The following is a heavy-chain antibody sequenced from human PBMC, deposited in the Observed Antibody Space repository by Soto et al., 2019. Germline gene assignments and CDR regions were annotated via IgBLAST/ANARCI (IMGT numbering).Heavy chain of an antibody. CDR1: GGTFSSYT. Sequence: QVQLVQSGAEVKKPGSSVKVSCKASGGTFSSYTISWVRQAPGQGLEWMGRIIPILGIANYAQKFQGSVTITADKSTSTAYMELSSLRAEDTAVYYCARSPLSLAGGDYWGQGTLVTVSS. CDR2: IIPILGIA. D-gene: IGHD6-19*01. CDR3: ARSPLSLAGGDY. V-gene: IGHV1-69*02. J-gene: IGHJ4*02.